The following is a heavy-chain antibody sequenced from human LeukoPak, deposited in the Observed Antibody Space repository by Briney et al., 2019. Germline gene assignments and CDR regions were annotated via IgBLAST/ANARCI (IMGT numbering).Heavy chain of an antibody. J-gene: IGHJ2*01. CDR2: IYYTGST. V-gene: IGHV4-59*08. CDR3: ARRARENWYFDL. Sequence: SETLSLTRTVSGGSISNYYWSWIRQPPGKGLDWIGYIYYTGSTNSNPSLKSRVTISADTPKNQFSLKLSSVTAADTAVYYCARRARENWYFDLWGRGTLVTVSS. CDR1: GGSISNYY.